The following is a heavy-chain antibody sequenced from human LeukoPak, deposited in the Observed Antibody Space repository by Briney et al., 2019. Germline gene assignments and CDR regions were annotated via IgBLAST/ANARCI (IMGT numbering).Heavy chain of an antibody. V-gene: IGHV3-11*04. J-gene: IGHJ6*03. CDR1: GFTFSDYY. CDR2: ITTSGNTI. Sequence: GGSLRLSCAASGFTFSDYYMSWIRQAPGKGLEWVSYITTSGNTIHYADSVKGRFTISRDNAKNSLYLQMNSLRADDTAIYYCAREAGDTRAYYYYSMDVWGKGTTVTVSS. D-gene: IGHD1-26*01. CDR3: AREAGDTRAYYYYSMDV.